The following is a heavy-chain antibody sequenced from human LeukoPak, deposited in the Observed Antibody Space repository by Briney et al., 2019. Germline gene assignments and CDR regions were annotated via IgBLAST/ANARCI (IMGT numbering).Heavy chain of an antibody. Sequence: GGSLRLSCVASGFTFSSYAMSWVRQAPGKGLEWVSAISGSGGNTYYADSVKGRFTISRDNSKNMLYLQMNSLRAEDTAVYYCAKTKDDNSGYYDYWGQGTLVTVSS. CDR2: ISGSGGNT. D-gene: IGHD3-22*01. J-gene: IGHJ4*02. CDR1: GFTFSSYA. CDR3: AKTKDDNSGYYDY. V-gene: IGHV3-23*01.